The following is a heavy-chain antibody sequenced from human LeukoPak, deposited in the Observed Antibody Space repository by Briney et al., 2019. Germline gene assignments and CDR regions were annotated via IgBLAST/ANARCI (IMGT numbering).Heavy chain of an antibody. CDR2: INPNSGGT. Sequence: ASVKVSCKASGYTFTGYYMHWVRQAPGQGLEWMGWINPNSGGTNYAQKFQGRVTMTRDTSISTAYMELSRLRSDDTAVYYCATTRARGYFGWFYFDYWGQGTLVTVSS. J-gene: IGHJ4*02. V-gene: IGHV1-2*02. CDR1: GYTFTGYY. CDR3: ATTRARGYFGWFYFDY. D-gene: IGHD3-9*01.